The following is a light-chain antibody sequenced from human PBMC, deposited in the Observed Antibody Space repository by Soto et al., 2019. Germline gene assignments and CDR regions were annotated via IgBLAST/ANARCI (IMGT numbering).Light chain of an antibody. J-gene: IGKJ3*01. CDR3: QQYYSTPT. CDR1: QSVLYSSNNKNY. Sequence: DIVMTQSPDSLAVSLGERDTINCKSSQSVLYSSNNKNYLAWYQQKPGQPPKLLIYWASTRESGVPDRFSGSGSGTDYTLTTSSLQAEDVAVYYCQQYYSTPTFGPGTKVDIK. V-gene: IGKV4-1*01. CDR2: WAS.